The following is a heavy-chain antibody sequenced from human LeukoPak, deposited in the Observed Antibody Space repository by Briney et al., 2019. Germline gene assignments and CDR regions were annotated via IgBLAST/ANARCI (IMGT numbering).Heavy chain of an antibody. CDR1: GFTFSSYA. CDR3: ARDSLDAFDI. J-gene: IGHJ3*02. Sequence: PGRSLRLSCAASGFTFSSYAMHWVRQAQGKGLEWVAVISYDGSNKYYADSVKGRFTISRDNSKNTLYLQMNSLRAEDTAVYYCARDSLDAFDIWGQGTMVTVSS. CDR2: ISYDGSNK. V-gene: IGHV3-30-3*01.